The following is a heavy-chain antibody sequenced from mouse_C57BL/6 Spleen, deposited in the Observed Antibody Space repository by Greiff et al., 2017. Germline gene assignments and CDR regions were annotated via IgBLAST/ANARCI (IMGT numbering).Heavy chain of an antibody. CDR2: INYDGSST. D-gene: IGHD6-1*01. CDR1: GFTFSDYY. J-gene: IGHJ1*03. Sequence: EVKLMESEGGLVQPGSSMKLSCTASGFTFSDYYMAWVRQVPEKGLEWVANINYDGSSTYYLDSLKSRFIISRDNAKNILYLQMSSLKSEDTATYYCARDTSGPNWYFDVWGTGTTVTVSS. V-gene: IGHV5-16*01. CDR3: ARDTSGPNWYFDV.